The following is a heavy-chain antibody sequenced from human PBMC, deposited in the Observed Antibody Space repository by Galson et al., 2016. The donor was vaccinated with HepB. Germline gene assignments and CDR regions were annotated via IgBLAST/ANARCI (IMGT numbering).Heavy chain of an antibody. CDR1: GFTFRNYG. D-gene: IGHD3-16*01. J-gene: IGHJ4*02. Sequence: SLRLSCAASGFTFRNYGMNWVRQAPGKGLVWVSYISTSSWSIYYADSVKGRFTISRDNAKNLLYLQMNSLRDEDTAVYYCARDRRHNYAFFDSWGQGTPITVSS. V-gene: IGHV3-48*02. CDR3: ARDRRHNYAFFDS. CDR2: ISTSSWSI.